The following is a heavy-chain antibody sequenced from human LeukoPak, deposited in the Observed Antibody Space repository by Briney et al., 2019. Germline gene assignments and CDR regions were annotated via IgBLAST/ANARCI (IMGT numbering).Heavy chain of an antibody. Sequence: GRPLRLSCAASGFTFSSYAMHWVRQAPGKGLEWVAVTSYDGSIKKYADSVKGRFTISRDNSKNTLFLQMNSLRPEDTALYYCAREITIFGVVIQRYDAFDIWGQGTMVTVSS. CDR3: AREITIFGVVIQRYDAFDI. CDR1: GFTFSSYA. CDR2: TSYDGSIK. V-gene: IGHV3-30-3*01. D-gene: IGHD3-3*01. J-gene: IGHJ3*02.